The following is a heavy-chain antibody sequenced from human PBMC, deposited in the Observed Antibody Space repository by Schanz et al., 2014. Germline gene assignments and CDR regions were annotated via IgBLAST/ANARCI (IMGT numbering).Heavy chain of an antibody. D-gene: IGHD5-12*01. V-gene: IGHV1-18*01. J-gene: IGHJ5*02. CDR1: GYTFTSYG. CDR2: ITAYNGDT. Sequence: QVQLVQSGAEVKKPGASVKVSCKASGYTFTSYGISWVRQAPGQGLEWMGWITAYNGDTNYALKLQGRVTMTTDTSTGTAYMELRSLRSDDTAVYYCARVGNVEIVARVVFDWFDPWGQGTLVTVSS. CDR3: ARVGNVEIVARVVFDWFDP.